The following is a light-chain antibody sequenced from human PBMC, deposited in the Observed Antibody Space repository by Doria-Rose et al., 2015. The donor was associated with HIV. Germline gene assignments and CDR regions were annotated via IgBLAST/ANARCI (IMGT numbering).Light chain of an antibody. CDR2: WAS. CDR1: QSLLYTSRHY. CDR3: QQYYDTPS. Sequence: SPEYLGMSLGERATLNCKSNQSLLYTSRHYLAWYQQKPGQPPKLLIYWASTRQSGVPARFSGSGSGTDFTLTISSLEAEDVAVYYCQQYYDTPSFGPGTTVDIK. V-gene: IGKV4-1*01. J-gene: IGKJ3*01.